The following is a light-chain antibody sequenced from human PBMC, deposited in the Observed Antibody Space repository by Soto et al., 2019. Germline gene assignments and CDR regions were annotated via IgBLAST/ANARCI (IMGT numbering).Light chain of an antibody. V-gene: IGKV1-39*01. CDR1: ESIANY. J-gene: IGKJ2*01. CDR3: QHSYISPYT. CDR2: AAS. Sequence: DIQMTQSPSSLSASVGDRVTITCRASESIANYLNWYQQKPGKAPNLLIYAASTLQTGVPSRFSGSGSGTYFTLTISRLQTEDVATYFCQHSYISPYTFGQGTKLDI.